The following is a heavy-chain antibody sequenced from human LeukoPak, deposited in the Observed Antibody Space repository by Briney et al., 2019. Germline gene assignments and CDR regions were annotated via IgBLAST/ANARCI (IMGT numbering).Heavy chain of an antibody. CDR1: GYTFTSYD. V-gene: IGHV1-8*01. CDR2: MNPNSGNT. J-gene: IGHJ5*02. CDR3: ARSGQLPPRYNWFDP. D-gene: IGHD2-2*01. Sequence: VASVKVSCKASGYTFTSYDINWVRQATGQGLEWMGWMNPNSGNTGYAQKFQGRVTMTRNTSISTAYMELSSLRSEDTAVYYCARSGQLPPRYNWFDPWGQGTLVTVSS.